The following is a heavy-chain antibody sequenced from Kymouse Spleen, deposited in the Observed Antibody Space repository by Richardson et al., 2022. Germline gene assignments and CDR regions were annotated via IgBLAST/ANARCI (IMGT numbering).Heavy chain of an antibody. V-gene: IGHV3-23*04. CDR2: ISGSGGST. J-gene: IGHJ4*02. CDR3: AKDGYLGIVGATALDY. CDR1: GFTFSSYA. D-gene: IGHD1-26*01. Sequence: EVQLVESGGGLVQPGGSLRLSCAASGFTFSSYAMSWVRQAPGKGLEWVSAISGSGGSTYYADSVKGRFTISRDNSKNTLYLQMNSLRAEDTAVYYCAKDGYLGIVGATALDYWGQGTLVTVSS.